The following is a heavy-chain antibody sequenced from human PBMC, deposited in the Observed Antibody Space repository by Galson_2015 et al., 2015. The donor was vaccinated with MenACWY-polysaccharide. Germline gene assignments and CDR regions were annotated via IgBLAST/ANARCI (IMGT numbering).Heavy chain of an antibody. V-gene: IGHV3-30*18. CDR3: AKEWAMEARLYYFDY. J-gene: IGHJ4*02. CDR1: GFTFGSYG. CDR2: MSYDGGSK. D-gene: IGHD6-6*01. Sequence: SLRLSCAASGFTFGSYGMHWVRQAPGKGLEWVAVMSYDGGSKYYADSVKGRFTISRDNSKNTLYLQMNSLRTEDTAVYYCAKEWAMEARLYYFDYWGQGTLVTVSS.